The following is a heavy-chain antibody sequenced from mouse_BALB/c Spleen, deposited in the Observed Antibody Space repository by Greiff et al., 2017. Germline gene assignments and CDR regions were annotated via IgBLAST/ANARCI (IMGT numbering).Heavy chain of an antibody. CDR2: ISHSGST. V-gene: IGHV3-2*02. Sequence: EVQLVESGPGLVKPSQSLSLTCTVTGYSITSDYAWNWIRQFPGNKLEWMGYISHSGSTSYNPSLKSRISITRDTSKNQFFLQLNSVTTEDTATYYCARLGHRGAMDYWGQGTSVTVSS. J-gene: IGHJ4*01. CDR3: ARLGHRGAMDY. D-gene: IGHD6-1*01. CDR1: GYSITSDYA.